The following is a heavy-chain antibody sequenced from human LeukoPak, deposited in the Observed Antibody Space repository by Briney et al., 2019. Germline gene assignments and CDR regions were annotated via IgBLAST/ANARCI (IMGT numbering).Heavy chain of an antibody. D-gene: IGHD6-19*01. CDR2: ISASGHRT. V-gene: IGHV3-23*01. Sequence: GGSLRLSCGASGFTFSSYAMSWVRQAPGKGLEWVSGISASGHRTYYADSVKGRFTISRDNSKNTLYLQMNSLRAEDTAVYYCAKERSSGWPFDYWGQGTLVTVSS. J-gene: IGHJ4*02. CDR1: GFTFSSYA. CDR3: AKERSSGWPFDY.